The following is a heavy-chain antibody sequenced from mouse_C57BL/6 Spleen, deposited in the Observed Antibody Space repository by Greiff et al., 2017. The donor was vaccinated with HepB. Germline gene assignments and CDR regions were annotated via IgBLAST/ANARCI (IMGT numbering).Heavy chain of an antibody. D-gene: IGHD3-2*02. V-gene: IGHV1-82*01. CDR2: IYPGDGDT. CDR1: GYAFSSSW. CDR3: ARFDTDSSGYVEFAY. Sequence: VQLQQSGPELVKPGASVKISCKASGYAFSSSWMNWVKQRPGKGLEWIGRIYPGDGDTNYNGKFKGKATLTADKSSSTAYMQLSSLTSEDSAVYFCARFDTDSSGYVEFAYWGQGTLVTVSA. J-gene: IGHJ3*01.